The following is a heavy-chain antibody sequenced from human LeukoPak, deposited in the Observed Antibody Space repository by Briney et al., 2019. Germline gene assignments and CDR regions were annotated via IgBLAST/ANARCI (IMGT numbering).Heavy chain of an antibody. J-gene: IGHJ2*01. CDR1: GGSISSYY. Sequence: SETLSLTCTVSGGSISSYYWSWVRQPPGKGLEWIGYIYYSGSTNYNPSLKSRVTISVDTSKNQFSLKLSSVTAADTAVYYCAREGQLWPRGHWYFDLWGRGTLVTVSS. D-gene: IGHD5-18*01. V-gene: IGHV4-59*01. CDR3: AREGQLWPRGHWYFDL. CDR2: IYYSGST.